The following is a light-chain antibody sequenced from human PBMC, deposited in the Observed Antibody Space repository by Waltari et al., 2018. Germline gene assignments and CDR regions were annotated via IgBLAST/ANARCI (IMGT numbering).Light chain of an antibody. V-gene: IGKV4-1*01. J-gene: IGKJ2*01. CDR3: HHYYATPNT. Sequence: DIVLTQSPDSLAVSLGERATINCKSSQSLLSSFNSKTYIAWYQQKPGQPPKLLINWASARGSGVPERFSGSGSETDFTLTISSLQAEDVAVYYCHHYYATPNTFGQGTNVEIK. CDR1: QSLLSSFNSKTY. CDR2: WAS.